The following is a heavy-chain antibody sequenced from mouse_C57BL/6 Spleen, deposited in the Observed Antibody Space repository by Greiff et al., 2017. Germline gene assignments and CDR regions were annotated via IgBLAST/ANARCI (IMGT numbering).Heavy chain of an antibody. V-gene: IGHV1-81*01. J-gene: IGHJ2*01. CDR1: GYTFTSYG. D-gene: IGHD1-1*01. Sequence: QVQLQQPGAELARPGASVKLSCKASGYTFTSYGISWVKQRTGQGLEWIGEIYPRSGNTYYNEKFKGKATRTADKSSSTAYMELRSLTSEDSAVYFCARFVTTVVADYWGQGTTLTVSS. CDR3: ARFVTTVVADY. CDR2: IYPRSGNT.